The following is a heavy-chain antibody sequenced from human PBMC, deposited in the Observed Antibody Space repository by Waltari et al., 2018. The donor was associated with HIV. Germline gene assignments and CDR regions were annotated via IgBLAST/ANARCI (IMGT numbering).Heavy chain of an antibody. CDR3: ARMPILGYGSYAFDS. D-gene: IGHD6-13*01. CDR2: VNHSGST. Sequence: QVQLKQWGAGLLKPSETLSLTCAVYSESFSGNYWSWIRQPPGKGLEWIGEVNHSGSTNYIPSLKSRVTISVDTSKNQCSRRLTSVTAADTALYYCARMPILGYGSYAFDSWGQGMLVTVSS. J-gene: IGHJ4*02. CDR1: SESFSGNY. V-gene: IGHV4-34*01.